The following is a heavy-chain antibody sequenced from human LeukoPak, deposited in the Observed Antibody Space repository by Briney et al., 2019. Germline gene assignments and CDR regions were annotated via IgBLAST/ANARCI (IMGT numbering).Heavy chain of an antibody. V-gene: IGHV3-23*01. D-gene: IGHD4-17*01. Sequence: GGSLRLSCAASGFTFSSYAMTWVRQAPGRGLEWVSSISGSGDNTHYVDSVKGHFTISRDNSENTLYLQMNSLRAEDTAVYYCAKGLMTTVTTWDYWGQGTLVTVSS. CDR2: ISGSGDNT. CDR3: AKGLMTTVTTWDY. J-gene: IGHJ4*02. CDR1: GFTFSSYA.